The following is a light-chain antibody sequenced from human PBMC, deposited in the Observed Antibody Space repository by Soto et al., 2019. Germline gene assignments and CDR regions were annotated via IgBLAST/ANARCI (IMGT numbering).Light chain of an antibody. V-gene: IGKV3-20*01. CDR3: QQYDISPWT. Sequence: EIVLTHSPGTLSLSPWEIATLSCRASQSVLNNYLTSHQARPGQPPRLPIYDSSTRATGCPDRFRGSGSGTDFTLTIIRLEPEDVAVYYCQQYDISPWTFGQGTKVDIK. J-gene: IGKJ1*01. CDR1: QSVLNNY. CDR2: DSS.